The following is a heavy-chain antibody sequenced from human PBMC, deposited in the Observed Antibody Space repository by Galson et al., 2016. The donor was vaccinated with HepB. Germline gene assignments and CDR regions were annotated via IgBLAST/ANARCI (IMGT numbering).Heavy chain of an antibody. Sequence: ETLSLTCTVSGGPISSYYWTWIRQPPGKGLEWIGYVYHTGSPNYNSNPSRKSRDTISLVTSRNQSPLKLTSVTAADTAVYYWARDIMGLDYWGQGTLVTVSS. CDR2: VYHTGSP. CDR3: ARDIMGLDY. V-gene: IGHV4-59*01. CDR1: GGPISSYY. J-gene: IGHJ4*02. D-gene: IGHD1-26*01.